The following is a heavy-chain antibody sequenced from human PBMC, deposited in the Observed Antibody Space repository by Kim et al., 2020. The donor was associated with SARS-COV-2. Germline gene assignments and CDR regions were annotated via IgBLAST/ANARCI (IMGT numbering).Heavy chain of an antibody. Sequence: SETLSLTCTVSGGSITSYYWSWIRQPPGKGLEWIGYVYYTGSTSYNPSLKSRVTTSLDTSKNHFSLNLNSVTAADTAVYFCARGDCSGGGCPGGFDIWGQGTMVTVSS. CDR2: VYYTGST. J-gene: IGHJ3*02. CDR1: GGSITSYY. D-gene: IGHD2-15*01. CDR3: ARGDCSGGGCPGGFDI. V-gene: IGHV4-59*01.